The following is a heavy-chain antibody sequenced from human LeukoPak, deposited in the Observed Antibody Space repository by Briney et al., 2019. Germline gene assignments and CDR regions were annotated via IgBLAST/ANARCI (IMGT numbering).Heavy chain of an antibody. D-gene: IGHD2-15*01. V-gene: IGHV4-30-4*01. CDR2: IYYSGST. CDR3: ARGQVESNWFDP. J-gene: IGHJ5*02. CDR1: GGSISSGDYY. Sequence: NASETLSLTCIVSGGSISSGDYYWSWIRQPPGKGLEWIGYIYYSGSTYYNPSLKSRVTISVDTSKNQFSLKLSSVTAADTAVYYCARGQVESNWFDPWGQGTLVTVSS.